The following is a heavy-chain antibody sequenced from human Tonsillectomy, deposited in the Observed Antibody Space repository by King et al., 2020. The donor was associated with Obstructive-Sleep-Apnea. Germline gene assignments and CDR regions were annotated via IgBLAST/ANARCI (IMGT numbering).Heavy chain of an antibody. D-gene: IGHD6-13*01. CDR1: GFPFSSYN. CDR2: IISSSNYL. CDR3: ARVYIAAAGHTLDY. Sequence: VQLVESGGGLVKPGGSLRLSCAASGFPFSSYNMNWVRQASGKGLAWVSSIISSSNYLNFAYPGKGRFTISRDNAKNSLYLQMNSLRAEDTAVYYCARVYIAAAGHTLDYWGQGTLVTVSS. V-gene: IGHV3-21*01. J-gene: IGHJ4*02.